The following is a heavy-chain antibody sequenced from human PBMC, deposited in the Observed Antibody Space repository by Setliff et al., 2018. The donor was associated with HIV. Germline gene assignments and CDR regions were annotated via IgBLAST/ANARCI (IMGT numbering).Heavy chain of an antibody. CDR1: GYTFTNHW. V-gene: IGHV5-51*01. J-gene: IGHJ4*02. D-gene: IGHD2-15*01. CDR3: AREHRLCSGERCVLPDY. Sequence: PGESLKISCQASGYTFTNHWIGWVRQMPGEGLEWMAIIYPGDSDVRYNPSFQGQVTVPVDKSINTAYLQWSSLKASDTATYYCAREHRLCSGERCVLPDYWGQGTLVTVPQ. CDR2: IYPGDSDV.